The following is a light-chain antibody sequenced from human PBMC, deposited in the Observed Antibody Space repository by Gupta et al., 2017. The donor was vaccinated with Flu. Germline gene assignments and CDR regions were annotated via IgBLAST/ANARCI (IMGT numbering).Light chain of an antibody. Sequence: QSALTQPRSVSGSPGQSVTISCTGTSSDVGGYNSVSWYQQHPGKAPKVIIYNVSKRPSGVPDRFAGSNSGNKASLTLXGXQAEDEXDDYCYYPAGSYTSVVFGGGTKLTVL. CDR1: SSDVGGYNS. CDR2: NVS. J-gene: IGLJ3*02. V-gene: IGLV2-11*01. CDR3: YYPAGSYTSVV.